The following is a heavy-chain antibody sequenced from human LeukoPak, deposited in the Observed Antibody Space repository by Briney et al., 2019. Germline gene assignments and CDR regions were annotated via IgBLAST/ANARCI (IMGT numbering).Heavy chain of an antibody. CDR1: GFTFSTYS. V-gene: IGHV3-21*01. J-gene: IGHJ4*02. CDR3: ASPIVGATTDFDY. Sequence: GGSLRLSCAASGFTFSTYSMNWVRQAPGKGLEWLSSISSSSSYIYYADSVKGRFTISRDNAKKSLYLQMNSLRAEDTAVYYCASPIVGATTDFDYWGQGTLVTVSS. D-gene: IGHD1-26*01. CDR2: ISSSSSYI.